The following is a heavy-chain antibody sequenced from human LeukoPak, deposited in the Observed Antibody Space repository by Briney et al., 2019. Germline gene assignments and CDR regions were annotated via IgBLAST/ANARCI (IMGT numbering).Heavy chain of an antibody. CDR1: GYTFTGYY. CDR2: INPNSGGT. V-gene: IGHV1-2*06. J-gene: IGHJ4*02. CDR3: AREFLYCGGDCSPDY. D-gene: IGHD2-21*02. Sequence: ASVKVSCKASGYTFTGYYMHWVRQAPGQGLEWMGRINPNSGGTNYAQKFQGRVTMTRDTSISTAYMELSRLRSDDTAVYYCAREFLYCGGDCSPDYWGQGTLVTVFS.